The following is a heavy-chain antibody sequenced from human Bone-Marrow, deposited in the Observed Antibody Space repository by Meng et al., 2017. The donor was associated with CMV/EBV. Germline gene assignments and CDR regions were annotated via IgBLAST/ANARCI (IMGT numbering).Heavy chain of an antibody. J-gene: IGHJ4*02. Sequence: SETLSLTCAVYGGSFSGYYWSWIRQPPGKGLEWIGEINHSGSTNYNPSLKSRVTISADTSKNQFSLKLTSVTTADTAVYFCVAYLVGIGGRGYWGQGTGVTGSS. CDR3: VAYLVGIGGRGY. CDR2: INHSGST. CDR1: GGSFSGYY. V-gene: IGHV4-34*01. D-gene: IGHD1-26*01.